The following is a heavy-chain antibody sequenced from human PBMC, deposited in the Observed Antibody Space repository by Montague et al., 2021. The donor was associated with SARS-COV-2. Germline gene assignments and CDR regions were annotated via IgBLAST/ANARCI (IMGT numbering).Heavy chain of an antibody. CDR1: GGSFSDYY. V-gene: IGHV4-34*01. Sequence: SETLSLTCAVYGGSFSDYYWTWIRQPPGKGLEWLGEVNHSGRINYNPSLKSRITISVDTSKNQFSLTLRSATAADTGLYYCAGYQVLNFYYYYAMDVWGQGTTVTVSS. D-gene: IGHD5-12*01. J-gene: IGHJ6*02. CDR2: VNHSGRI. CDR3: AGYQVLNFYYYYAMDV.